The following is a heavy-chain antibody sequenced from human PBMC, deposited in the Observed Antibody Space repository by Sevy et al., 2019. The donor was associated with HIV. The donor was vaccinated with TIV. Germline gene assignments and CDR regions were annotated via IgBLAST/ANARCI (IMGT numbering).Heavy chain of an antibody. V-gene: IGHV4-34*01. CDR1: GGSFSGYY. CDR3: ARHCSSISCSHVFDI. CDR2: INHGGST. J-gene: IGHJ3*02. Sequence: SETLSLTCAVYGGSFSGYYWSWIRQPPGKGLEWIGEINHGGSTNYNPSLKSQVTISLDTSKNQFSLKLTSMTAADTALYYCARHCSSISCSHVFDIWGQGTMVTVSS. D-gene: IGHD2-2*01.